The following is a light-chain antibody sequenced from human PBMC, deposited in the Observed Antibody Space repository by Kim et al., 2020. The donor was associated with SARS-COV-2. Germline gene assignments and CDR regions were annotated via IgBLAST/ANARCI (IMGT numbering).Light chain of an antibody. Sequence: QSVLTQPPSASGTPGQRVTISCSGSSSNIGSNYVYWYQQLPGTAPKLLIYRNNQRPSGVPDRFSGSKCGTSASLAISGLRSEDEADYYCAAWDDSLSGRVFGTGTKVTVL. CDR3: AAWDDSLSGRV. CDR2: RNN. CDR1: SSNIGSNY. V-gene: IGLV1-47*01. J-gene: IGLJ1*01.